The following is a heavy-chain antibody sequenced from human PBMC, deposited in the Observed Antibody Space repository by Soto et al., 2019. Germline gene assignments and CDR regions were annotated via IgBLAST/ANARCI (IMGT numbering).Heavy chain of an antibody. J-gene: IGHJ5*02. CDR1: GGTFSRYA. CDR2: IIPIFGTA. V-gene: IGHV1-69*13. CDR3: ARDYHTDPYGDYVRGFDP. D-gene: IGHD4-17*01. Sequence: ASVKVSRKASGGTFSRYAISWVRQAPGQGLEWMGGIIPIFGTANYAQKFQCRVTITADESTSTAYMELSSLRSEDTAVYYCARDYHTDPYGDYVRGFDPWGQGTLVTVSS.